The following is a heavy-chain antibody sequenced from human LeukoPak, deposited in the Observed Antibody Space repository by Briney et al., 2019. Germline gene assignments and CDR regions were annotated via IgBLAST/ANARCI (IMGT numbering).Heavy chain of an antibody. CDR1: GFTFSTYN. V-gene: IGHV3-48*04. CDR2: ISSGSSTI. J-gene: IGHJ4*02. Sequence: GGSLRLSCAASGFTFSTYNMNWVRQAPGKGLEWVSHISSGSSTIYYADSVKGRFTISRDNAKNSLYLQMNSLRAEDTAVYYCARDHVTPGLLFDYWGQGTLVTVSS. CDR3: ARDHVTPGLLFDY. D-gene: IGHD2-21*01.